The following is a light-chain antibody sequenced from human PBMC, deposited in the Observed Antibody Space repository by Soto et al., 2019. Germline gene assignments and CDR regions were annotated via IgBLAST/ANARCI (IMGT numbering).Light chain of an antibody. Sequence: EIVMTQSPATLSVSPGERATLSFMASQSVRSTLAWYQQKPGQAPRLLIYGASTRATGIPARFTGSGSGTEFTLTISSLQSEDFAVYYCQQYNNWPLTFGGGTKVDIK. J-gene: IGKJ4*01. CDR2: GAS. V-gene: IGKV3-15*01. CDR1: QSVRST. CDR3: QQYNNWPLT.